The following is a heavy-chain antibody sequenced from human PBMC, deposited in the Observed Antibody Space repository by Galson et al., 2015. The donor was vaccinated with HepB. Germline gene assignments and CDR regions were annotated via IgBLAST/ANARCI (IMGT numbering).Heavy chain of an antibody. D-gene: IGHD3-22*01. CDR1: GFTFSSYG. V-gene: IGHV3-30*18. CDR3: AKAVSDAFDI. J-gene: IGHJ3*02. Sequence: SLRLSCAASGFTFSSYGMHWVRQAPGKGLEWVAVISYDGSNKYYADSVKGRLTISRDNSKNTLYLQMNSLRAEDTAVYYCAKAVSDAFDIWGQGTMVTVSS. CDR2: ISYDGSNK.